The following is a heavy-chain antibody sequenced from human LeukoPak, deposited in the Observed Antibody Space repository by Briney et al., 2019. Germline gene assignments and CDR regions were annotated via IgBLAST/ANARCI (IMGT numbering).Heavy chain of an antibody. D-gene: IGHD3-22*01. Sequence: PGGSLRLSCAASGFTVSSNYMSWVRQAPGKGLEWVSVIYSGGSTYYADSVKGRFTISRDNSKNTLYPQMNSLRAEDTAVYYCARGGSYDSSGYSGLDWGKGTTVTVSS. V-gene: IGHV3-53*01. CDR1: GFTVSSNY. CDR3: ARGGSYDSSGYSGLD. CDR2: IYSGGST. J-gene: IGHJ6*04.